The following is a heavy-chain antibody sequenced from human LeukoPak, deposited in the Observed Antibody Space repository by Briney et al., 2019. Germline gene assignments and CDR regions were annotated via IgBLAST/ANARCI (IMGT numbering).Heavy chain of an antibody. J-gene: IGHJ4*02. CDR1: GFTFSDYS. CDR2: ISSVSGYI. V-gene: IGHV3-21*01. Sequence: PGRSLRLSCAASGFTFSDYSMNWVRQAPGRGLEWVSFISSVSGYIYYADSVKDRFTISRDNARNSLYLQMNSLRAEDTAVYYCARDWRTQVLHPYYFEYWGQGVLVTVSS. D-gene: IGHD3-16*01. CDR3: ARDWRTQVLHPYYFEY.